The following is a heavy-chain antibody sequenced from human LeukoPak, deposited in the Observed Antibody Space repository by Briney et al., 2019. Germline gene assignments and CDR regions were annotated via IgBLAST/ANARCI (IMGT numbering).Heavy chain of an antibody. CDR2: ISYDGSNK. CDR3: ARVNSGSYYVYNWFDP. J-gene: IGHJ5*02. Sequence: PGGSLRLSCAASGFTFSSYGMHWVRQAPGKGLEWVAVISYDGSNKYYADSVKGRFTISRDNSKNTLYLQMNSLRAEDTAVYYCARVNSGSYYVYNWFDPWGQGTLVTVSS. CDR1: GFTFSSYG. D-gene: IGHD1-26*01. V-gene: IGHV3-30*03.